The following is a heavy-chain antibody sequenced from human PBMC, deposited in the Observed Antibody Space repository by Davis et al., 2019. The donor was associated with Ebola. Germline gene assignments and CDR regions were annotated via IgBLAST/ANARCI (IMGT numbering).Heavy chain of an antibody. J-gene: IGHJ4*02. CDR3: ARDLFGDIEY. CDR2: LYSRGST. CDR1: GFTVSNYY. V-gene: IGHV3-66*01. Sequence: GESLKISCAASGFTVSNYYMSWVRQAPGKGLEWVSTLYSRGSTYYADSVKGRLTISRDHSRNTLYLQLNSLRADDTAVYYCARDLFGDIEYWGQGIVVTVSS. D-gene: IGHD3-10*01.